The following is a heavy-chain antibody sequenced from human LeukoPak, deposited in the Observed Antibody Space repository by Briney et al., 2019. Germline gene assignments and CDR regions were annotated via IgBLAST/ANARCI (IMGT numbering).Heavy chain of an antibody. V-gene: IGHV3-7*04. J-gene: IGHJ4*02. CDR2: INQDGSED. Sequence: PGGALSLSCGVSGVSFTCYWISLVRQAPGKGLEWVANINQDGSEDHYVDSVKGRFTISRDNAKNLLYLKMNSLRAEDTAVYYCARDQSGNIPGPYWGQGTRVTVSS. CDR3: ARDQSGNIPGPY. CDR1: GVSFTCYW. D-gene: IGHD1-26*01.